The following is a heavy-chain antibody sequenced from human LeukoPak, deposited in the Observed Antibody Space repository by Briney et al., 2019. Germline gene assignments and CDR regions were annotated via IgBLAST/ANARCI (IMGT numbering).Heavy chain of an antibody. D-gene: IGHD3-10*01. V-gene: IGHV1-8*01. CDR3: ARVATRHVYYYAP. CDR1: EYTFTSYD. J-gene: IGHJ4*02. CDR2: MNPNSGNT. Sequence: ASVKVSCKASEYTFTSYDINWVRQATGQGLEWMGWMNPNSGNTGYAQKFQGRVTMTGNTSISTAYMELSSLRSEDTAVYYCARVATRHVYYYAPWGQGTLVTVSS.